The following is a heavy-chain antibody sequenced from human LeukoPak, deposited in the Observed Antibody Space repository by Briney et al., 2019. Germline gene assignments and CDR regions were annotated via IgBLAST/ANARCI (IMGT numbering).Heavy chain of an antibody. J-gene: IGHJ4*02. CDR3: ARQGYNSSYSTRATAFDY. CDR1: GGSISSSTYY. Sequence: SETLSLTCTVSGGSISSSTYYWAWIRQPPGKGLEWIGSIYYSGSTYYNPSLQSRVTISVDTSQNQFSLKLTSVTAADTAVYYCARQGYNSSYSTRATAFDYWGQGTLVTVSS. CDR2: IYYSGST. D-gene: IGHD6-13*01. V-gene: IGHV4-39*01.